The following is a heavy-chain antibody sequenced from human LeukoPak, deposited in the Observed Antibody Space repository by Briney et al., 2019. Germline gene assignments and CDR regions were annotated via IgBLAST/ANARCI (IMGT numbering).Heavy chain of an antibody. Sequence: SETLSLTCTVSGGSISNYYWSWVRQPPGKGLEWIGCIYYIGSTNYNPSLKSRVTISPDTSKNQFSLELSSVTAADTAVYYCARHGGAYSFDYWGRGTLVTVSS. V-gene: IGHV4-59*08. CDR2: IYYIGST. J-gene: IGHJ4*02. CDR1: GGSISNYY. D-gene: IGHD4-11*01. CDR3: ARHGGAYSFDY.